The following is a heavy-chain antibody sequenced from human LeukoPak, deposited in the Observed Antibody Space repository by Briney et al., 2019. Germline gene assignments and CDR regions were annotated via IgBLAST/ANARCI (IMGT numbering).Heavy chain of an antibody. Sequence: GGSLRLSCAASGFTFDDYAMHWVRQAPGKGREWVSGMSWNSGSIAYADSVEGRFTISRDNAKNSLYLQMNSLRAEDTALYYCAKDMFHYYGSSGYEGAFDIWGQGTMVTVSS. D-gene: IGHD3-22*01. CDR1: GFTFDDYA. CDR3: AKDMFHYYGSSGYEGAFDI. V-gene: IGHV3-9*01. J-gene: IGHJ3*02. CDR2: MSWNSGSI.